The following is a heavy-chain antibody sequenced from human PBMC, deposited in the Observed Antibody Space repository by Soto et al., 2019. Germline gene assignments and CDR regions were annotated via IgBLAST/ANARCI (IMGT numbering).Heavy chain of an antibody. J-gene: IGHJ5*01. CDR3: ARLIGNTWLAS. CDR1: GDRISTHGAR. D-gene: IGHD2-8*01. Sequence: HTVSRTGTVSGDRISTHGARWIWIRQSPSRGLEWLGRTYYRSKWYNDYAVSVKGRITINPDTSNNQLSLQLNSVTPDDTAVYYYARLIGNTWLASWGKGTLVTVSS. V-gene: IGHV6-1*01. CDR2: TYYRSKWYN.